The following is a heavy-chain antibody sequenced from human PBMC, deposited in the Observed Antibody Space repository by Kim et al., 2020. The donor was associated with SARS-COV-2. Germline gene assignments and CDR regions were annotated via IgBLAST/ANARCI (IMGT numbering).Heavy chain of an antibody. CDR2: IWYDGSNK. V-gene: IGHV3-33*01. CDR3: ARGADSSVWPTAYYYDGMEV. CDR1: GFTFSSYG. Sequence: GGSLRLSCAASGFTFSSYGMHWVRQAPGKGLEWVSVIWYDGSNKYYADSVKGRFTISRDNSKNTLYLQMNSLRAEDTAVYYCARGADSSVWPTAYYYDGMEVWGQGTTVTVSS. J-gene: IGHJ6*02. D-gene: IGHD6-19*01.